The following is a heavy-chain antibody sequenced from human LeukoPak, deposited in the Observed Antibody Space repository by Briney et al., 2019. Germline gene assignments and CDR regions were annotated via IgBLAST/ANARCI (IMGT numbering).Heavy chain of an antibody. CDR2: ISYDGSNK. V-gene: IGHV3-30*18. CDR3: AKGRRLGDILCSGGSCYSDWFDP. J-gene: IGHJ5*02. D-gene: IGHD2-15*01. Sequence: GGSLRLSCAAPGFTFSSYGMHWVRQAPGKGLEWVAVISYDGSNKYYADSVKGRFTISRDNSKNTLYLQMNSLRAEDTAVYYCAKGRRLGDILCSGGSCYSDWFDPWGQGTLVTASS. CDR1: GFTFSSYG.